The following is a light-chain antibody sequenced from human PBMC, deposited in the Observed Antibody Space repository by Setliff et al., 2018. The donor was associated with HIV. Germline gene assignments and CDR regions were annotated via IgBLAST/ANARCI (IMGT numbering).Light chain of an antibody. V-gene: IGLV2-23*02. J-gene: IGLJ1*01. CDR3: CSYAGSSTYV. Sequence: QSVLTQPASVSGSPGQSITISCTGTSSDVGGYNYVSWYQQHPGKAPELMIYDVSNRPSGVSNRFSGSKSVNTASLTISGLQAEDEADYYCCSYAGSSTYVFGTGTKVTVL. CDR1: SSDVGGYNY. CDR2: DVS.